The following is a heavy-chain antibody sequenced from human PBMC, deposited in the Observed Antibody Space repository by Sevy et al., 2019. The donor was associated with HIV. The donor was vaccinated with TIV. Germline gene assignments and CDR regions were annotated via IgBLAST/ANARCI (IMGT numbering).Heavy chain of an antibody. CDR2: MNPNSGST. CDR1: GYTFTSYD. Sequence: ASVKVSCKASGYTFTSYDINWVRQATGQGLEWMGWMNPNSGSTGYAQKFQGRVTMTRNTSISTAYMELSSLRSEDTAVYYCARGQREQLVRAFDIWGQGTMVTVSS. CDR3: ARGQREQLVRAFDI. J-gene: IGHJ3*02. V-gene: IGHV1-8*01. D-gene: IGHD6-13*01.